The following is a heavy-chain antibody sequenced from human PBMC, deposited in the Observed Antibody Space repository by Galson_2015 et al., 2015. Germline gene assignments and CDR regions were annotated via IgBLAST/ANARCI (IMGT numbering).Heavy chain of an antibody. CDR2: IIPIFGTA. D-gene: IGHD5-18*01. J-gene: IGHJ3*02. CDR3: AKPCGDTAMGGAFDI. CDR1: GGTFSSYA. Sequence: SVKVSCNASGGTFSSYAISWVRQAPGQGLEWMGGIIPIFGTANYAQKFQGRVTITADESTSTAYMELSSLRSEDTAVYYCAKPCGDTAMGGAFDIWGQGTMVTVSS. V-gene: IGHV1-69*13.